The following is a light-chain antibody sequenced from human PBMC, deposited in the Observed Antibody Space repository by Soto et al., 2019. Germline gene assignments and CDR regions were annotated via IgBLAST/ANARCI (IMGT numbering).Light chain of an antibody. CDR3: KSYAGSNTYV. Sequence: QSALTQPPSASGSPGQSVTISCTGTKSDIGVYDFVSWYQHHPGKAPRLIIYEAVQRPSGVPDRFSGSKAGNTAFLTVSGLQAADEADYFCKSYAGSNTYVFGSGTKLTVL. CDR2: EAV. V-gene: IGLV2-8*01. J-gene: IGLJ1*01. CDR1: KSDIGVYDF.